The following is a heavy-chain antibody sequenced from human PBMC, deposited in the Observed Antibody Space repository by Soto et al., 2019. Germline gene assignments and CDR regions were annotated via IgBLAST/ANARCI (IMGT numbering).Heavy chain of an antibody. CDR1: GYTFTSYY. CDR3: ARDGRQLGDFDY. Sequence: ASVKVSCKASGYTFTSYYMHWVRQAPGQGLEWMGIINPSGGSTSYAQKFQGRVTMTRDTSTSTVYMELRSLRSEDTAVYYCARDGRQLGDFDYWGQGTLVIVSS. CDR2: INPSGGST. J-gene: IGHJ4*02. D-gene: IGHD6-6*01. V-gene: IGHV1-46*01.